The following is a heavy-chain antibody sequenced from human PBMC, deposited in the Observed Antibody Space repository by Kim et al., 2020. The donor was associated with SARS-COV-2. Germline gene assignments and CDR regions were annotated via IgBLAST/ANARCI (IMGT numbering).Heavy chain of an antibody. Sequence: KYYADSVKGRFTISRDNSKNTLYLQMNSLRAEDTAVYYCARGNHAGWFDPWGQGTLVTVSS. J-gene: IGHJ5*02. V-gene: IGHV3-30*01. CDR3: ARGNHAGWFDP. D-gene: IGHD1-1*01. CDR2: K.